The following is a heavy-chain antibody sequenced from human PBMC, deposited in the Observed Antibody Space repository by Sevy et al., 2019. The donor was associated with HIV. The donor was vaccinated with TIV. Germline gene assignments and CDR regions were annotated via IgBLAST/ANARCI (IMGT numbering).Heavy chain of an antibody. D-gene: IGHD3-22*01. V-gene: IGHV3-7*01. CDR1: GFTFSDYW. CDR2: INRNGTEK. CDR3: ARESSGPSIVDY. Sequence: GGALRLSCAASGFTFSDYWMIWIRQAPGKGLEWVANINRNGTEKNYADSLKGRFTISRDNARDSHYLDMNSLRAEDTAVYYYARESSGPSIVDYWGQGALVTVSS. J-gene: IGHJ4*02.